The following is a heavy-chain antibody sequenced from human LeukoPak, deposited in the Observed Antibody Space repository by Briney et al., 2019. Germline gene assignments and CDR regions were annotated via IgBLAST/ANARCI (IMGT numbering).Heavy chain of an antibody. J-gene: IGHJ4*02. Sequence: GGSLRLSCVASGFTLSSYWMSWVRQAPGKGLEWVANIKFDGSATYYVDSVKGRFTISRDDAKNSLYLQMNSLRGEDTAVYYCARDLFSGTCHEDFWGQGTLVIVSS. CDR1: GFTLSSYW. CDR3: ARDLFSGTCHEDF. V-gene: IGHV3-7*01. D-gene: IGHD1-26*01. CDR2: IKFDGSAT.